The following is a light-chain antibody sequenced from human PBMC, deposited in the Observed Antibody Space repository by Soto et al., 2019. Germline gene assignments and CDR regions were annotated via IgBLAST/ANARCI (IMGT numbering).Light chain of an antibody. CDR2: AAS. Sequence: DIQMTQSPSSLSASVGDRVTITCRASQSISIYLNWYQQKPGKAPKLLIYAASSLQSGVPSRFGGSGSGTDCTLTISSLQREDLATYYCQQSLTTPLTFGGGTKVEIK. CDR1: QSISIY. CDR3: QQSLTTPLT. J-gene: IGKJ4*01. V-gene: IGKV1-39*01.